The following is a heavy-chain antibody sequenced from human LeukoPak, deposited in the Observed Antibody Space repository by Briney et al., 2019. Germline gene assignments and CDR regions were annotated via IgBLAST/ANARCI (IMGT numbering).Heavy chain of an antibody. CDR2: IHNSGST. Sequence: SETLSLSCTVSGDSISTYYWSWIRQPPGKGLEWIGHIHNSGSTTYNPSLKSRVTISIDTSKNQFSLKLISVTAADTAVYYCARLHYDFWRFDPWGQGTLVTVSS. V-gene: IGHV4-59*08. CDR1: GDSISTYY. CDR3: ARLHYDFWRFDP. D-gene: IGHD3-3*01. J-gene: IGHJ5*02.